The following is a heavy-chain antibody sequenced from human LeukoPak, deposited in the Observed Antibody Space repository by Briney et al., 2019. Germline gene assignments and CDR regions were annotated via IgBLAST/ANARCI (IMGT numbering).Heavy chain of an antibody. V-gene: IGHV4-59*01. Sequence: SETLSLTCTLSGGSFSSYYWSWIRQPPGKGLEWIGYIYYSGSTNYNPSLKSRVTISVDTSKNQFSLKLSSVTAADTAVYYCARGVGCRRAEYFQHWGQGTLVTVSS. D-gene: IGHD1-26*01. CDR3: ARGVGCRRAEYFQH. J-gene: IGHJ1*01. CDR2: IYYSGST. CDR1: GGSFSSYY.